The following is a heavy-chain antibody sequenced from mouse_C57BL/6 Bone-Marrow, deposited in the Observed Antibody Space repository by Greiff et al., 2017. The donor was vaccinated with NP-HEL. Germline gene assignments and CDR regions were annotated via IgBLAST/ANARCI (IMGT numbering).Heavy chain of an antibody. D-gene: IGHD1-1*01. Sequence: DVKLVESGGGLVQPGESLKLSCESNEYEFPSHDMSWVRKTPEKRLELVAAINSDGGSTYYPDTMERRFIISRDNTKKTLYLQMSSLRAEDTALYYCARRSWSSYWYFGVWGTGTTVTVSS. CDR2: INSDGGST. V-gene: IGHV5-2*01. CDR3: ARRSWSSYWYFGV. CDR1: EYEFPSHD. J-gene: IGHJ1*03.